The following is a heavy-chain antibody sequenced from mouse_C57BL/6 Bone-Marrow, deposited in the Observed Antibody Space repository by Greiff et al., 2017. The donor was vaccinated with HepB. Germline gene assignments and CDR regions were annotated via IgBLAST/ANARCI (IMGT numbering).Heavy chain of an antibody. CDR3: ARKGYGSWYFDV. D-gene: IGHD1-1*01. V-gene: IGHV2-2*01. Sequence: VQLQQSGPGLVQPSQSLSITCTVSGFSLTSYGVHWVRQSPGKGLEWLGVIWSGGSTDYNAAFISRLSISKDNSKSQVFFKMNSLQADDTAIYYCARKGYGSWYFDVWGTGTTVTVSS. CDR2: IWSGGST. J-gene: IGHJ1*03. CDR1: GFSLTSYG.